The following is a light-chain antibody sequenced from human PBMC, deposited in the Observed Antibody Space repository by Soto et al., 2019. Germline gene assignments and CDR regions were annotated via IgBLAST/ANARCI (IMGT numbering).Light chain of an antibody. V-gene: IGLV2-8*01. CDR2: EVN. CDR3: SSYAGSSNV. J-gene: IGLJ1*01. CDR1: SSDVGGYNY. Sequence: QSVLTHHPSSSGSPGQSVAISCTGTSSDVGGYNYVSWYQQHPGKAPKLMIYEVNKRPSGVPDRFSGSKSGNTASLTVSGLQAEDEADYYCSSYAGSSNVFGTGTKVTVL.